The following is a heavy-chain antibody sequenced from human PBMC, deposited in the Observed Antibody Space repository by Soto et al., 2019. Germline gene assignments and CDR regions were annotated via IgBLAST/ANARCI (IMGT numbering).Heavy chain of an antibody. Sequence: SETLSLTCTVSGGSISSGGYYWSWIRQHPGKCLEWIGYIYYSGSTYYNPSLKSLVTISVDTSKNQFSLKLSSVTAADTAVYYCERDARGIASSLRGLDVWGQVNTVPVTS. V-gene: IGHV4-31*01. CDR3: ERDARGIASSLRGLDV. D-gene: IGHD6-13*01. CDR2: IYYSGST. CDR1: GGSISSGGYY. J-gene: IGHJ6*01.